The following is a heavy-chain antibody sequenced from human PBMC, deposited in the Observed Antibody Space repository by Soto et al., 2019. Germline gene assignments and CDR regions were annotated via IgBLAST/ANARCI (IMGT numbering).Heavy chain of an antibody. CDR3: ARVSYYDILTGYFSNYYYGMDV. CDR2: ISSSGSTI. V-gene: IGHV3-48*04. J-gene: IGHJ6*02. D-gene: IGHD3-9*01. Sequence: PVGPLRLSCAVSGFTFSSYSLNWVRQAPGKGLEWVAYISSSGSTIYYAYSAKGGFTISRDNAKNSLYLQMNSLGAEYTAVYYCARVSYYDILTGYFSNYYYGMDVWGQGTTVTVSS. CDR1: GFTFSSYS.